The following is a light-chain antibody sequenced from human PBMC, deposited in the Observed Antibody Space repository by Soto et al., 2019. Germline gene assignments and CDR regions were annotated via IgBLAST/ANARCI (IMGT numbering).Light chain of an antibody. CDR2: AAS. CDR1: QDISSY. Sequence: AIRVTQSPSSVSVSTGDRVTITCRASQDISSYLAWYQQRPGKAPKFLIYAASTLESGVPSRFSGSGSGTEFTLTISSLQSEDFATYYCQHYYTYPPTFGQGTMVDIK. J-gene: IGKJ1*01. CDR3: QHYYTYPPT. V-gene: IGKV1-8*01.